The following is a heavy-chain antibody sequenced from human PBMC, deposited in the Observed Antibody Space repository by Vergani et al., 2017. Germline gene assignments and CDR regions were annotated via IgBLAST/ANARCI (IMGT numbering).Heavy chain of an antibody. D-gene: IGHD1-26*01. CDR2: IYYSGST. J-gene: IGHJ6*02. CDR3: ARMYSGSYFRYYYYYGMDV. Sequence: QVQLQESGPGLVKPSQTLSLTCTVSGGSISSGGYYWSWIRQHPGKGLEWIGYIYYSGSTYYNPSLKSRVTISVDTSKNQFSLKLSSVTAADTAVYYCARMYSGSYFRYYYYYGMDVWGQGTTVTVSS. V-gene: IGHV4-31*03. CDR1: GGSISSGGYY.